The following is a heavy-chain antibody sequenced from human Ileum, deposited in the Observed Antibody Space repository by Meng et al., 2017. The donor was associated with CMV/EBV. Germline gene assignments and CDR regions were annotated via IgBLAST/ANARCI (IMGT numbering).Heavy chain of an antibody. D-gene: IGHD3-16*01. CDR3: AGGLIAFGGSVLDS. V-gene: IGHV4-30-4*01. CDR1: GVSMTSSDYY. J-gene: IGHJ4*02. Sequence: SGVSMTSSDYYSSWIRQSPGKGLEWIGYIYHTGNTHYDPSLKSRVTISVDTSKNQYSLKLTSVTAADSAVYYCAGGLIAFGGSVLDSWGQGSLVTVSS. CDR2: IYHTGNT.